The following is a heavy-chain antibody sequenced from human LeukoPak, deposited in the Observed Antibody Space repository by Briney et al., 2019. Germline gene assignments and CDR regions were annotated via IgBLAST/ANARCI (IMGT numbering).Heavy chain of an antibody. CDR1: GGSFSGYY. CDR3: ARGRQWLRSWYYYMDV. D-gene: IGHD5-12*01. Sequence: SETLSLTCAVYGGSFSGYYWSWIRQPPGKGLEWIGEINHSGSTNYNPSLKSRVTISVDTSKNQFSLKLSSVTAADTAVYYCARGRQWLRSWYYYMDVWGKGTTVTVSS. V-gene: IGHV4-34*01. CDR2: INHSGST. J-gene: IGHJ6*03.